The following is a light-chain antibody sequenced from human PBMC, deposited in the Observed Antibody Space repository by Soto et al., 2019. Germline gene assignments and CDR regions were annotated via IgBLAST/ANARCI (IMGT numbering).Light chain of an antibody. J-gene: IGKJ4*02. CDR2: GAS. CDR3: QQYDNWPRT. Sequence: VMTQSPAPLSVSPGERATLSCRASQSLSSNLAWYQQKPGQAPRLLTYGASTRATGIPARFSGSGSGTEYTLTIRSLQSEDFAVYYCQQYDNWPRTFGGGTKVDIK. CDR1: QSLSSN. V-gene: IGKV3-15*01.